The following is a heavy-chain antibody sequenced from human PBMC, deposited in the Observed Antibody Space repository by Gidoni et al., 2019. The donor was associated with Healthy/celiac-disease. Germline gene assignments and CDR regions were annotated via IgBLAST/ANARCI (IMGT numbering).Heavy chain of an antibody. D-gene: IGHD3-22*01. Sequence: QVQLVQSGAEVKKPGASVKVSCKASGYTFTSYGISWVRQAPGQGLEWMGWISAYNGNTNYAQKLQGRVTMTTDTSTSTAYMELRSLRSDDTAVYYCARSAYYYDSSGYYENFDYWGQGTLVTVSS. CDR3: ARSAYYYDSSGYYENFDY. CDR2: ISAYNGNT. V-gene: IGHV1-18*01. CDR1: GYTFTSYG. J-gene: IGHJ4*02.